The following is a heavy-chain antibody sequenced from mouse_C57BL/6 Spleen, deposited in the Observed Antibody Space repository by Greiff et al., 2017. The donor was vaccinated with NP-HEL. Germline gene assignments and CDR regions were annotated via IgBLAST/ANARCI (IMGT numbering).Heavy chain of an antibody. CDR2: IWTGGGT. CDR3: ARYYGNGAMDY. J-gene: IGHJ4*01. Sequence: VQLKESGPGLVAPSQTLSISCTASGFSLTSYAISWVRQPPGKGLEWLGVIWTGGGTNYNSALKSRLGISRDNSKSKVFLKVNSLQTDDTARYYCARYYGNGAMDYWGQGTSVTVSS. V-gene: IGHV2-9-1*01. CDR1: GFSLTSYA. D-gene: IGHD2-1*01.